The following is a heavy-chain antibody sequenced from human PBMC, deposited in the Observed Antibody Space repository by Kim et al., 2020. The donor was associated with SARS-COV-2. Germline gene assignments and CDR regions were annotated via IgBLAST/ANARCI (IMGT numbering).Heavy chain of an antibody. Sequence: KGRFTISRDDSKNTAYLQMNSLKTEDTAVYYCTIYGDYGSRYYYYGMDVWGQGTTVTVSS. V-gene: IGHV3-73*01. D-gene: IGHD4-17*01. CDR3: TIYGDYGSRYYYYGMDV. J-gene: IGHJ6*02.